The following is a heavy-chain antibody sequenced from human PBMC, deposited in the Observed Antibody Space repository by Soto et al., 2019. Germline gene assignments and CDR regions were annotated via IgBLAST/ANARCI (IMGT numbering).Heavy chain of an antibody. V-gene: IGHV4-39*01. J-gene: IGHJ1*01. CDR1: GGSISSSTYF. Sequence: QLQLQESGPGLVKPSETLSLTCTVSGGSISSSTYFWGWIRQPPGKGLEWIGSIDYSGTTYYNTSLRTRASISVHTSKHPCPLRLRSVTAADTPVYYCARQGSTRGSYPEYCQPWGQGPLDTVSS. CDR3: ARQGSTRGSYPEYCQP. D-gene: IGHD1-26*01. CDR2: IDYSGTT.